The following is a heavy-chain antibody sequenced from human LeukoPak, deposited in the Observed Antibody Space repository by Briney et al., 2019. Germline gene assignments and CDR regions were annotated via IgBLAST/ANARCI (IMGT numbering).Heavy chain of an antibody. CDR1: GYTFTGYY. Sequence: ASVKVSCKASGYTFTGYYMHWVRQAPGQGLEWMGWINPNSGGTNYAQKFQGWVTMTRDTSISTAYMELSRLRSDDTAVYYCACNCGGDFDWAFDIWGQGTMVTVSS. CDR3: ACNCGGDFDWAFDI. J-gene: IGHJ3*02. V-gene: IGHV1-2*04. CDR2: INPNSGGT. D-gene: IGHD2-21*02.